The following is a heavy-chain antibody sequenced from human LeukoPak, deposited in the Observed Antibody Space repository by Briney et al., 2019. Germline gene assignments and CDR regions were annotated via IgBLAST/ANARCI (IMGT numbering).Heavy chain of an antibody. V-gene: IGHV1-2*02. CDR2: INPNSGGT. J-gene: IGHJ4*02. D-gene: IGHD4-17*01. CDR3: ARTLTTATWDF. CDR1: GYTFTDYY. Sequence: AASVTVSFMASGYTFTDYYFNWVRQAPGQGLEGMGWINPNSGGTHYAQSFQDRVTMTRDTSINTAYMEVSRLRSDDTAVYYCARTLTTATWDFWGQGTLVTVSS.